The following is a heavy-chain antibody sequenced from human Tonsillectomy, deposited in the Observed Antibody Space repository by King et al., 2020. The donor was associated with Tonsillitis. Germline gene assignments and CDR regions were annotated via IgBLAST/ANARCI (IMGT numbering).Heavy chain of an antibody. D-gene: IGHD3-22*01. Sequence: VQLVESGGGVVQPGRSLRLSCAASGFTFSSFGMHGVRQAPGKGLEWVAVISYDGSNKYYADSVKGRFTISRDNSKNTLYLQMNSLRAEDTALYYCAKDLYYSDSSGYFDSWGQGTLVAVSS. V-gene: IGHV3-30*18. CDR3: AKDLYYSDSSGYFDS. CDR1: GFTFSSFG. J-gene: IGHJ4*02. CDR2: ISYDGSNK.